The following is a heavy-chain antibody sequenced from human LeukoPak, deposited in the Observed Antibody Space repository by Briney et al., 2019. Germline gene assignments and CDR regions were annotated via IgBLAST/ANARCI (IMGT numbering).Heavy chain of an antibody. J-gene: IGHJ4*02. V-gene: IGHV3-30-3*01. CDR1: GFTFSSYA. Sequence: PGGSLRLSCAASGFTFSSYAMHWVRQAPGKGLEWVAVISYDGSNKYYADSVKGRFTISRDNSKNTLHLQMNSLRAEDTAVYYCASLTGTTDSWGQGTLVTVSS. CDR3: ASLTGTTDS. D-gene: IGHD1-7*01. CDR2: ISYDGSNK.